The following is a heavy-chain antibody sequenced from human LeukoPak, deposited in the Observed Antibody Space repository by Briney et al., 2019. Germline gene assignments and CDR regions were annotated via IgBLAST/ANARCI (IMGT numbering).Heavy chain of an antibody. CDR3: ARDIRVRRTAYYYYGMDV. CDR2: INHSGST. J-gene: IGHJ6*02. V-gene: IGHV4-34*01. D-gene: IGHD1-14*01. CDR1: GGSISSYY. Sequence: SETLSLTCTVSGGSISSYYWSWIRQPPGKGLEWIGEINHSGSTNYNPSLKSRVTISVDTSKNQFSLKLSSVTAADTAVYYCARDIRVRRTAYYYYGMDVWGQGTTVTVSS.